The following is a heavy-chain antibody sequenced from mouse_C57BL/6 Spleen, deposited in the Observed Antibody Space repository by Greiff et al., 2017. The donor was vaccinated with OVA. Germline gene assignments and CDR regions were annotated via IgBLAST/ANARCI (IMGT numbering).Heavy chain of an antibody. CDR3: ASSDWYFDV. CDR1: GYSITSGYY. V-gene: IGHV3-6*01. J-gene: IGHJ1*03. Sequence: DVKLQESGPGLVKPSQSLSLTCSVTGYSITSGYYWNWIRQFPGNKLEWMGYISYDGSNNYNPSLKNRISITRDTSKNQFFLKLNSVTTEDTATYYCASSDWYFDVWGTGTTVTVSS. CDR2: ISYDGSN.